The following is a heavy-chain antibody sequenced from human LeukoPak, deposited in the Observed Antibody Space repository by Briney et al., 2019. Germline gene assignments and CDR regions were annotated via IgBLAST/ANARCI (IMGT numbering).Heavy chain of an antibody. CDR3: ARGGEGYCRGTSCYKFDP. D-gene: IGHD2-2*01. CDR1: GGSISSGDYS. J-gene: IGHJ5*02. V-gene: IGHV4-30-2*01. CDR2: IYHSGTT. Sequence: SETLSLTCTVSGGSISSGDYSWTWIRQPPGKGLEWIGYIYHSGTTHYNPSLKSRVTISLDRSENQFSLRLTSVTAADTAVYYCARGGEGYCRGTSCYKFDPWGQGALVTVSS.